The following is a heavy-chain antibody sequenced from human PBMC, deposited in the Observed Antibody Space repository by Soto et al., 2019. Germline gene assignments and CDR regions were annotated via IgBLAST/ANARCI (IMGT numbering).Heavy chain of an antibody. J-gene: IGHJ4*02. V-gene: IGHV3-23*01. CDR3: AKDQGYSSSPEALDY. CDR1: VFTFSSYA. Sequence: EVQLLESGGGLVQPGGSLRLSCAASVFTFSSYAMSWVRQAPGKGLELVSAISGSGGSTYYADSVKGRFTISRDNSKNTLYLQMNSLRAEDTAVYYCAKDQGYSSSPEALDYWGQGTLVTVSS. CDR2: ISGSGGST. D-gene: IGHD6-13*01.